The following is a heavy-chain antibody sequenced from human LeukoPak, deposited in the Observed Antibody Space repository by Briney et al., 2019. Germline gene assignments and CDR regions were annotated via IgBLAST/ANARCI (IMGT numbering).Heavy chain of an antibody. Sequence: PGGSLRLSCAASGFTFSSYWMSCVRQAPGKGLEWVANIKQDGSEKNYADSVKGRFTISRDNSKNSLYLQMNSLRSDDTALYYCARESESSGWYDYWGQGTLVTVSS. D-gene: IGHD6-19*01. CDR1: GFTFSSYW. CDR3: ARESESSGWYDY. V-gene: IGHV3-7*05. CDR2: IKQDGSEK. J-gene: IGHJ4*02.